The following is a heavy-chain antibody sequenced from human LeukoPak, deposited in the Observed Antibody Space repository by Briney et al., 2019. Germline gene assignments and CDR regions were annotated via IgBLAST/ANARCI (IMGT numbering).Heavy chain of an antibody. D-gene: IGHD3-10*01. Sequence: ASVKVSCKASGYTFTSYGISWVRQAPGQGLEWMGWISAYNGNTNYAQKLQGRVTMTTDTSTSTAYMELRSLRSDDTAVYYCARDYHDSSLLWFRDGNWFDPWGQGTLVTVSS. V-gene: IGHV1-18*01. CDR2: ISAYNGNT. CDR1: GYTFTSYG. J-gene: IGHJ5*02. CDR3: ARDYHDSSLLWFRDGNWFDP.